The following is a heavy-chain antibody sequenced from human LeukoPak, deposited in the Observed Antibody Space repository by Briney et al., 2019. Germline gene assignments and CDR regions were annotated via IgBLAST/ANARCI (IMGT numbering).Heavy chain of an antibody. D-gene: IGHD3-10*01. CDR1: GGSISSHH. V-gene: IGHV4-59*08. CDR3: ARHSGLRGVLGNWFDP. CDR2: IYYSGST. Sequence: PSETLSLTCTVPGGSISSHHWSWIRQPPGKGLEWIGYIYYSGSTNYKPSLKSRVTISVDTSKNQFSLKLTSVTAADTAVYYCARHSGLRGVLGNWFDPWGQGTLVTVSS. J-gene: IGHJ5*02.